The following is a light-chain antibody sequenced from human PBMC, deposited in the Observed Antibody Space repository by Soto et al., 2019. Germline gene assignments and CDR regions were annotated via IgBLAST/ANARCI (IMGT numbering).Light chain of an antibody. Sequence: DIPMTQSPSSLSASVGDRVTITCRPSQTINKYLNWYQQKPGKAPRLLIYASSTLPSGVPSRFTGSRPGTNFILTINNLQPQDFATYYCRRSYNVPPTFGQGATVQI. CDR2: ASS. J-gene: IGKJ1*01. CDR1: QTINKY. CDR3: RRSYNVPPT. V-gene: IGKV1-39*01.